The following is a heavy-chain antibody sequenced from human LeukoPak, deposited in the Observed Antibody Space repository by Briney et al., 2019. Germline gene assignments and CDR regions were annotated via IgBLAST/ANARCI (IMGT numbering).Heavy chain of an antibody. CDR3: AREMSGNYYAFDI. J-gene: IGHJ3*02. V-gene: IGHV1-2*02. Sequence: GASVKVSCKASGYTFTGYYMHWVRQAPGQGLEWMGWINPNSGGTNYAQKFQGRVTMTRDTSINTAYMELRSLRSDDTAVYYCAREMSGNYYAFDIWGQGTMVTVSS. D-gene: IGHD1-26*01. CDR2: INPNSGGT. CDR1: GYTFTGYY.